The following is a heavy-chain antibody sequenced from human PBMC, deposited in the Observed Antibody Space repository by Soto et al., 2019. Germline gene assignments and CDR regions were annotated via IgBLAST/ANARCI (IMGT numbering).Heavy chain of an antibody. CDR3: ARAIGYCSSTSCFSGFDY. CDR1: GFTFSSYA. CDR2: ISGSGGST. D-gene: IGHD2-2*01. Sequence: GGSLRLSCAASGFTFSSYAMSWVRQAPGKGLEWVSAISGSGGSTYYADSVKGRFTISRDNSKNTLYLQMNSLRAEDTAVYYCARAIGYCSSTSCFSGFDYWGQGTLVTVSS. J-gene: IGHJ4*02. V-gene: IGHV3-23*01.